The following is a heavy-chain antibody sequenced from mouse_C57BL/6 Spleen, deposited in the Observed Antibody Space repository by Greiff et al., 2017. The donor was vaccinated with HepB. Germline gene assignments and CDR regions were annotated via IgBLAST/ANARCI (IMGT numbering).Heavy chain of an antibody. CDR2: IDPNSGGT. CDR3: EIVYGYDLGTSMGY. J-gene: IGHJ4*01. CDR1: GYTFTSYW. V-gene: IGHV1-72*01. D-gene: IGHD2-2*01. Sequence: QVQLKQPGAELVKPGASVKLSCKASGYTFTSYWMHWVKQRPGRGLEWIGRIDPNSGGTKYNEKFKSKATLTEDKPSSTAYMQLSSLTSEDSAVYYCEIVYGYDLGTSMGYWGQGTTVTVSS.